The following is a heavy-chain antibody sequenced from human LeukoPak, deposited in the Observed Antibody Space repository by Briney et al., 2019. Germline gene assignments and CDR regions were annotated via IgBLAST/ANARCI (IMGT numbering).Heavy chain of an antibody. CDR3: AKADTMIVVAFDP. CDR2: INPNSGGT. D-gene: IGHD3-22*01. J-gene: IGHJ5*02. CDR1: GYTFTGYY. Sequence: ASVKVSCKASGYTFTGYYMHWVRQAPGQGLEWMGWINPNSGGTNYAQKFQGRVTMTRDTSISTAYMELSRLRSDDTAVYYCAKADTMIVVAFDPWGQGTLVTVSS. V-gene: IGHV1-2*02.